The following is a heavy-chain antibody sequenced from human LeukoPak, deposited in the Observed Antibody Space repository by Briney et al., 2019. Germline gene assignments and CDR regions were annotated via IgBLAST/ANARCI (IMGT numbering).Heavy chain of an antibody. V-gene: IGHV3-21*01. J-gene: IGHJ4*02. CDR1: GFTFNSYS. CDR2: ISSSSSSI. D-gene: IGHD5-18*01. Sequence: GGSLRLYCAASGFTFNSYSMNWVRQAPGNGLESVSSISSSSSSIYYADSVKGRFTISRDNAKNSLYLQMNSLRAEDTAVYYCARASGDIVETATMGSYWGQGTLVTVSS. CDR3: ARASGDIVETATMGSY.